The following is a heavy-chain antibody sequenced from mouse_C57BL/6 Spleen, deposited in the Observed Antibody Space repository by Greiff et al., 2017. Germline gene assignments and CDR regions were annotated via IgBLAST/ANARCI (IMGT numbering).Heavy chain of an antibody. J-gene: IGHJ1*03. V-gene: IGHV2-2*01. CDR1: GFSLTSYG. CDR2: IWSGGST. CDR3: SRNVWYFDV. Sequence: QVQLQQSGPGLVQPSQSLSITCPVSGFSLTSYGVHWVRQSPGKGLVWLGVIWSGGSTDYNAAFISSLSISKDNSKSQVFFNMNSLQADDTAIYYCSRNVWYFDVWGTGTTVTVSS.